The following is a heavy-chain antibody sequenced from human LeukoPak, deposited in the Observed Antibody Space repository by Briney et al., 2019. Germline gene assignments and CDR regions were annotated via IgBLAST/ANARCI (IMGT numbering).Heavy chain of an antibody. CDR3: ARVLMRIAAAGPYMDV. Sequence: PSETLSLTCTVSGGSISSYYWSWIRQPAGKGLEWIRRIYTSGSTNYNPSLKSRVTMSVDTSKNQFSLKLSSVTAADTAVYYCARVLMRIAAAGPYMDVWGKGTTVTVSS. CDR1: GGSISSYY. D-gene: IGHD6-13*01. V-gene: IGHV4-4*07. J-gene: IGHJ6*03. CDR2: IYTSGST.